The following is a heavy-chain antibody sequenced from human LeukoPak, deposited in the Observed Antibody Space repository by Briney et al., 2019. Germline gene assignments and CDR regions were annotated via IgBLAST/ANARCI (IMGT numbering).Heavy chain of an antibody. CDR2: INPSGGST. D-gene: IGHD3-10*01. CDR3: ARVKPGVLWFGELEAVDY. J-gene: IGHJ4*02. V-gene: IGHV1-46*01. Sequence: ASVKVSCKASGYTFTSYYMHWVRQAPGQGLEWMGIINPSGGSTSYAQKLQGRVTMTTDTSTSTAYMELRSLRSDDTAVYYCARVKPGVLWFGELEAVDYWGQGTLVTVSS. CDR1: GYTFTSYY.